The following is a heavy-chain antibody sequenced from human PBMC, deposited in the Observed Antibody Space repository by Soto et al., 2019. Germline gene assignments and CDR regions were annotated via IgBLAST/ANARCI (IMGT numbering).Heavy chain of an antibody. CDR2: ISGSGGST. D-gene: IGHD3-10*01. CDR1: GFTFSSYA. Sequence: GGSLRLSCAASGFTFSSYAMSWVRQAPGKGLEWVSAISGSGGSTYYADSVKGRFTISRDNSKNTLYLQMNSLRAEDTAVYYCAKGSRWFGENRVLYYYYGMDVWGQGTTVTVSS. CDR3: AKGSRWFGENRVLYYYYGMDV. J-gene: IGHJ6*02. V-gene: IGHV3-23*01.